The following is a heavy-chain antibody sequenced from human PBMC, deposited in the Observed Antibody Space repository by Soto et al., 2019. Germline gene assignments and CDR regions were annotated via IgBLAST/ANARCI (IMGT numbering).Heavy chain of an antibody. CDR2: ISYDGSDE. CDR1: GFTFRSFG. D-gene: IGHD2-2*02. J-gene: IGHJ6*02. CDR3: AKHLEYTTPDGMDD. Sequence: PGGSLRLSCAASGFTFRSFGMHWVRQAPGKGLEWVALISYDGSDEYYADSVKGRFTVSRDNSKNTLYLQMNSLQVEDTAIYYWAKHLEYTTPDGMDDWGQGTTVTVSS. V-gene: IGHV3-30*18.